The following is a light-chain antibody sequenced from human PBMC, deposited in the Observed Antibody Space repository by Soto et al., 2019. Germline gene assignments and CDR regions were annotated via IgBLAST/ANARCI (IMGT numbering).Light chain of an antibody. CDR1: QSVSSSY. J-gene: IGKJ1*01. CDR2: GAS. V-gene: IGKV3-20*01. CDR3: QPDRT. Sequence: ERVMTQSPGTLSLSPGERATLSCRASQSVSSSYLAWYQQKPGQPPRLLIYGASSRATGIPDRFSGSGSGTDFTLTISRLDLEDLAVYYWQPDRTFGQGTKVDIK.